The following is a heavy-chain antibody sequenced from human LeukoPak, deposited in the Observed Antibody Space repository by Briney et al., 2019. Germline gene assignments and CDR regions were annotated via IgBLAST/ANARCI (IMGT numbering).Heavy chain of an antibody. CDR3: AKGRSVVVTAILVAEFDY. Sequence: GGSLRLSCAASGLTVSRNYMNWVRQAPGKGLEWVSVIYSDGSTYYADSVKGRFTISRDNSKNTLYLQINSLRAEDTAVYYCAKGRSVVVTAILVAEFDYWGQGTLVTVSS. J-gene: IGHJ4*02. V-gene: IGHV3-53*01. CDR1: GLTVSRNY. CDR2: IYSDGST. D-gene: IGHD2-21*02.